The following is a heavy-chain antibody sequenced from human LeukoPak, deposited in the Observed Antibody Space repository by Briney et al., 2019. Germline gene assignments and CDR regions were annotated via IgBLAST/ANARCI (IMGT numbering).Heavy chain of an antibody. CDR1: EFSFSSFG. Sequence: PGGSLRLSCAASEFSFSSFGMHWVRQGPGKGLEWVAFIRYDGSNIYYADSVKGRFTISRDNSKNTLYLQMNSLRAEDTAVYLCAKKGGQRYSDTPDAVDMWGQGTMVTVSS. V-gene: IGHV3-30*02. CDR3: AKKGGQRYSDTPDAVDM. D-gene: IGHD3-9*01. CDR2: IRYDGSNI. J-gene: IGHJ3*02.